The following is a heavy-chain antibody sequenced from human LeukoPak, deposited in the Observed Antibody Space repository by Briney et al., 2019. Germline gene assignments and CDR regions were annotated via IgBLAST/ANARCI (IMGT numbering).Heavy chain of an antibody. Sequence: PGGSLRLSCAASGLTFSSYSMNWVRQAPGKGLEGVSYISSSSSTIYYADSVKGRFTISRDNAKNSLYLQMNSLRAEDTAVYYCARDLRYDGSDYWGQGTLVTVSS. CDR3: ARDLRYDGSDY. V-gene: IGHV3-48*01. CDR1: GLTFSSYS. J-gene: IGHJ4*02. D-gene: IGHD3-10*01. CDR2: ISSSSSTI.